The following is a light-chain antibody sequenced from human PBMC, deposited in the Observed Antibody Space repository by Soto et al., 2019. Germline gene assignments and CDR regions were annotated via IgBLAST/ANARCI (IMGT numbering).Light chain of an antibody. V-gene: IGLV2-8*01. Sequence: QSVLTQPPSASGSPGQSVTISCTGTSSDVGGYNYVSWYQHHPDKAPKLIIYEVYKRPSGVPDRFSVSKSGNTASLTVSGLQAEDEAEYYCSSYAASDSFVVFGGGTKLTVL. CDR2: EVY. CDR3: SSYAASDSFVV. J-gene: IGLJ2*01. CDR1: SSDVGGYNY.